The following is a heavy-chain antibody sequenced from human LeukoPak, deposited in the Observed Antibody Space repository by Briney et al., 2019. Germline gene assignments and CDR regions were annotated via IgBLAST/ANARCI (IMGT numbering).Heavy chain of an antibody. J-gene: IGHJ4*02. CDR3: TRYNNDLFDY. CDR2: IAYDGSRA. Sequence: GGSLRLSCAGSGFTFGGYGMHWFRQPPGKGLEWVAVIAYDGSRAFYADSVKGRFTISRDNSKNTMSVQMDDLRAEDTAVYYCTRYNNDLFDYWGQGTLVTVSS. CDR1: GFTFGGYG. D-gene: IGHD1-14*01. V-gene: IGHV3-33*01.